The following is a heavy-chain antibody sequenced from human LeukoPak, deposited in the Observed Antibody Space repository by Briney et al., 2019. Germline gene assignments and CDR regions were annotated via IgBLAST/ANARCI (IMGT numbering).Heavy chain of an antibody. J-gene: IGHJ4*02. CDR1: GGSISCGDYY. D-gene: IGHD3-10*01. CDR2: IYYSGST. Sequence: SQTLSLTCTVSGGSISCGDYYWSWIRQPPGKGLEWIGYIYYSGSTYYNPSLKSRVTISVDTSKNQFSLKLSSVTAADTAVYYCASVDYYGSGSYFDYWGQGTLVTVSS. V-gene: IGHV4-30-4*01. CDR3: ASVDYYGSGSYFDY.